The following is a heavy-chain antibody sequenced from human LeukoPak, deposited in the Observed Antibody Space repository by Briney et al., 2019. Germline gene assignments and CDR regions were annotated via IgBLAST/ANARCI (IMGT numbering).Heavy chain of an antibody. Sequence: SVKVSCKASGGTFSSYAISWVRQAPGQGLEWMGGIIPIFGTANYAQKFQGRVTITADESTSTAYMELSSLRSEDTAVYYCARDSDIVVVPAARVGAFDIWGQGTMVTVSS. V-gene: IGHV1-69*01. CDR2: IIPIFGTA. D-gene: IGHD2-2*01. CDR1: GGTFSSYA. CDR3: ARDSDIVVVPAARVGAFDI. J-gene: IGHJ3*02.